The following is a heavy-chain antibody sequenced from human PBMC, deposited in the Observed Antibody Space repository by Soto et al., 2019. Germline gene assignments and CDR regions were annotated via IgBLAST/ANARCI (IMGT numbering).Heavy chain of an antibody. Sequence: SETLSLTCAVYGGSFSGYYWSWIRQPPGKGLEWIGEINHSGSTNYNPSLKSQVTISVDTSKNQFSLKLSFVTAADTAVYYCARGRFSSGWYDYWGQGTLVTVS. J-gene: IGHJ4*02. CDR3: ARGRFSSGWYDY. CDR1: GGSFSGYY. V-gene: IGHV4-34*01. CDR2: INHSGST. D-gene: IGHD6-19*01.